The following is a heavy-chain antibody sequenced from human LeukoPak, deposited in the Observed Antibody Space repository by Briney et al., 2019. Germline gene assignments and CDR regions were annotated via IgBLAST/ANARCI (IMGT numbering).Heavy chain of an antibody. CDR2: IYHSGST. Sequence: ASETLSLTCTVSGGSISSGGYYWSWIRQPPGKGLEWIGYIYHSGSTYYNPSLKSRVTIPVDRSKNQFSLKLSSVTAADTAVYYCARGGYDYRYYFDYWGQGTLVTVSS. D-gene: IGHD5-12*01. CDR3: ARGGYDYRYYFDY. V-gene: IGHV4-30-2*01. CDR1: GGSISSGGYY. J-gene: IGHJ4*02.